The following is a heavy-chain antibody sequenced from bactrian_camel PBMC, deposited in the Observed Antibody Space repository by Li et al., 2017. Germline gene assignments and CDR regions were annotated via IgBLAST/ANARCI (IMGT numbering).Heavy chain of an antibody. CDR2: VASNGGST. J-gene: IGHJ4*01. V-gene: IGHV3S25*01. CDR3: ATGEGFDCSGAYCSLHY. CDR1: GFTFSGYW. Sequence: QLVESGGDLVQPGGSLTLSCTASGFTFSGYWMYWVRQTPAEGLEWVSGVASNGGSTEYADSIVGRFTISRDNAKNMVYLHMTSLKPEDTALYFCATGEGFDCSGAYCSLHYWGQGTQVTVS. D-gene: IGHD3*01.